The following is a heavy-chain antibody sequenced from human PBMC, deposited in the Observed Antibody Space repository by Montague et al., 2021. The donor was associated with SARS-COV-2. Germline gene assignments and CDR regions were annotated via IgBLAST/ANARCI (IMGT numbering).Heavy chain of an antibody. D-gene: IGHD3-10*01. CDR1: GATITSGRYY. CDR2: TYYNGST. V-gene: IGHV4-31*03. CDR3: ARWAALIYYYGLDV. J-gene: IGHJ6*02. Sequence: TLSLTCTVSGATITSGRYYWTWIRQHPGKGLEYIGNTYYNGSTYYNPSLKSRLTMSVDMSKNQFSLKLRYVTAADTAMYFCARWAALIYYYGLDVWGRGATVTVSS.